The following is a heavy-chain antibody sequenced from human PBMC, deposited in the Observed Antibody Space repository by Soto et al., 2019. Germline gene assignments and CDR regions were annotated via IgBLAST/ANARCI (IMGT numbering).Heavy chain of an antibody. Sequence: ASVKVSCKASGYSFTRYSIHWVRQAPGQSLEWMGWTNAGNGKTKYSQKFQGRVTLTRHTSTNTVNMELSSLRSEDTAVYYCAREKWLVRRNNPFDIWGQGTMVTVSS. D-gene: IGHD6-19*01. J-gene: IGHJ3*02. CDR2: TNAGNGKT. CDR3: AREKWLVRRNNPFDI. V-gene: IGHV1-3*01. CDR1: GYSFTRYS.